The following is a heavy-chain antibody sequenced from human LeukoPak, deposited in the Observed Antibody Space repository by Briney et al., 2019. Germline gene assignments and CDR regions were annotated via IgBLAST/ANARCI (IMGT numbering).Heavy chain of an antibody. CDR1: GITRSNYG. CDR3: AKRGVVIRVILVGFHKEAYYFDS. V-gene: IGHV3-23*01. J-gene: IGHJ4*02. CDR2: ISDSGGRT. Sequence: GGSLRLSCAVSGITRSNYGVSWVRQAPGKGLEWVAGISDSGGRTNYADSVKGRFTISRDNPKNTIYLQMNSLRAEDTAVYFCAKRGVVIRVILVGFHKEAYYFDSWGQGALVTVS. D-gene: IGHD3-22*01.